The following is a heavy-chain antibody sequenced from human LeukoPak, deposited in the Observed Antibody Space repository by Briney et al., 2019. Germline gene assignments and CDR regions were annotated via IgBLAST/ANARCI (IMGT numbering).Heavy chain of an antibody. J-gene: IGHJ3*02. CDR2: IYPGDSDT. CDR1: GYSFTTYW. V-gene: IGHV5-51*01. Sequence: GESLKISCKGSGYSFTTYWIGWVRQMPGKGLEWMGIIYPGDSDTRYSPSFQGQVTISADKSISTAYLQWSSLKASDTAMYCCARRGLSSGWYVDIWGQGTMVTVSS. CDR3: ARRGLSSGWYVDI. D-gene: IGHD6-19*01.